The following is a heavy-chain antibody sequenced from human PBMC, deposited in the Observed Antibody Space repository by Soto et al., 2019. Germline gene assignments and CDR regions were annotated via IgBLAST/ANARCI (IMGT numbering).Heavy chain of an antibody. D-gene: IGHD6-19*01. V-gene: IGHV4-34*01. J-gene: IGHJ3*02. CDR1: GGSFSGYY. Sequence: QVQLQQWGAGLLKPSETLSLTCAVYGGSFSGYYWSWIRQPPGKGLEWIGEINHSGSTNYNPSLKSRVTISVDTSKNQFSLKLSSVTAADTAVYYCARVAAFRIAVAGIIRAHDAFDIWGQGTMVTVSS. CDR2: INHSGST. CDR3: ARVAAFRIAVAGIIRAHDAFDI.